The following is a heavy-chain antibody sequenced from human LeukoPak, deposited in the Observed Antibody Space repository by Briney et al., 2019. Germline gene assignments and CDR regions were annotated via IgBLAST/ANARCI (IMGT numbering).Heavy chain of an antibody. Sequence: ASVKVSCKASGYTFTGYYMHWVRQAPGQGLEWMGWINAGNGNTKYSQEFQGRVTITRDTSASTAYMELSSLRSEDMAVYYCARASGSDAGFDYWGQGTLVTVSS. V-gene: IGHV1-3*03. CDR2: INAGNGNT. D-gene: IGHD1-26*01. CDR3: ARASGSDAGFDY. CDR1: GYTFTGYY. J-gene: IGHJ4*02.